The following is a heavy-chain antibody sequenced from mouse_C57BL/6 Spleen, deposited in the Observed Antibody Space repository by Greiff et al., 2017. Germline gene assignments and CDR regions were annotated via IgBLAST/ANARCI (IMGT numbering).Heavy chain of an antibody. V-gene: IGHV1-80*01. CDR1: GYAFSSYW. Sequence: LQESGAELVKPGASVKISCKASGYAFSSYWMNWVKQRPGKGLEWIGQIYPGDGDTNYNGKFKGKATLTADKSSSTAYMQLSSLTSEDSAVYFCARSGYGSSYGYFDVWGTGTTVTVSS. J-gene: IGHJ1*03. D-gene: IGHD1-1*01. CDR2: IYPGDGDT. CDR3: ARSGYGSSYGYFDV.